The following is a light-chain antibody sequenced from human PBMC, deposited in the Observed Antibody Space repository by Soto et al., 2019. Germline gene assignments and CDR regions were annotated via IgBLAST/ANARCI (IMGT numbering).Light chain of an antibody. CDR3: QQSYSAPFT. V-gene: IGKV1-39*01. Sequence: DINMTQSPSSLSASVGDRVTITCRASRNIRRYLSWYEQKPGKAPKLLIYAASSEQSGVPIRFSGTGSGTDFTLIIANLQPEDSATYYCQQSYSAPFTFGGGTKVEVK. J-gene: IGKJ4*01. CDR1: RNIRRY. CDR2: AAS.